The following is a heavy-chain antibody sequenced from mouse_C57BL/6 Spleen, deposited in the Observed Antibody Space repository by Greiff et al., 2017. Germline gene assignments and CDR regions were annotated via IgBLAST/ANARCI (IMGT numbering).Heavy chain of an antibody. CDR1: GFTFSSYA. CDR3: TRDGNYGYYAMDY. CDR2: FSSGGDYI. V-gene: IGHV5-9-1*02. D-gene: IGHD2-1*01. J-gene: IGHJ4*01. Sequence: EVQGVESGEGLVKPGGSLKLSCAASGFTFSSYAMSWVRQTPEKRLVWVAYFSSGGDYIYYADTVKGRFTLSRDNARNTLYLQMSSLKSEDTAMYYCTRDGNYGYYAMDYWGQGTSVTVSS.